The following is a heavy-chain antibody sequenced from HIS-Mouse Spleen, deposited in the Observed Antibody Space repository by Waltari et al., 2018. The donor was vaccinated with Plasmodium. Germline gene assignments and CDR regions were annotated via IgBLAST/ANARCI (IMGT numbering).Heavy chain of an antibody. D-gene: IGHD3-3*01. Sequence: EVQLVESGGGLVQPGGSLRLSCAASGFTFRSFSMIWVRRAPGKGLEWVSYISSSSSTIYYADAVKGRFTISRDNAKNSLYLQMNSLRDEDTAVYYCARVVTIFGVVIDYWGQGTLVTVSS. J-gene: IGHJ4*02. CDR1: GFTFRSFS. CDR2: ISSSSSTI. V-gene: IGHV3-48*02. CDR3: ARVVTIFGVVIDY.